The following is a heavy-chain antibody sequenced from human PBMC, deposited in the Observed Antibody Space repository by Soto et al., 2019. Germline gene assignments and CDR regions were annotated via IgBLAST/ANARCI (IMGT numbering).Heavy chain of an antibody. CDR1: GGTFSSYA. CDR2: IIPIFGTA. V-gene: IGHV1-69*13. D-gene: IGHD3-22*01. J-gene: IGHJ5*02. CDR3: ARVHSGDYYDSSGPYNWFDP. Sequence: SVKVSCKASGGTFSSYAISWVRQAPGQGLEWMGGIIPIFGTANYAQKFQGRVTITADESTSTAYMELSSLRSEDTAVYYCARVHSGDYYDSSGPYNWFDPWGQGTLVTVSS.